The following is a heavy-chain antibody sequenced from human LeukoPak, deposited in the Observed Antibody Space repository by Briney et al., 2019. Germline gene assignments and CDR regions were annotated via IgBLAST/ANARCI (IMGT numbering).Heavy chain of an antibody. V-gene: IGHV1-18*01. J-gene: IGHJ3*02. CDR3: ARDSEYYSNALDI. D-gene: IGHD2/OR15-2a*01. Sequence: GASVKVSCKASGYTFISYAVTWVRQAPGQGLEWMGWISGYNGNTNYAQKFQGRVTMTTDTSTSTAYMELRSLRSDDTAVYYCARDSEYYSNALDIWGQGTMVTVSS. CDR1: GYTFISYA. CDR2: ISGYNGNT.